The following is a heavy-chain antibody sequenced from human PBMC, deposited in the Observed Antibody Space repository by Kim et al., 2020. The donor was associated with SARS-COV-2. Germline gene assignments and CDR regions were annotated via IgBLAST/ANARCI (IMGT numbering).Heavy chain of an antibody. D-gene: IGHD6-19*01. CDR1: GFTFSGYG. Sequence: GGSLRLSCVASGFTFSGYGMNWVRQTPGKGLEWVSYIMWSGGGKYYADSVKGRFTISIDKAKNSLYLQMNSLRAEDTAVYYCARDDISSGAVLWGQ. J-gene: IGHJ1*01. CDR2: IMWSGGGK. V-gene: IGHV3-48*01. CDR3: ARDDISSGAVL.